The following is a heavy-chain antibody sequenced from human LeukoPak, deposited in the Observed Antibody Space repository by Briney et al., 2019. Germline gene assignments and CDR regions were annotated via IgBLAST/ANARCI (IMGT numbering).Heavy chain of an antibody. CDR2: IYYSGST. CDR3: ARVIYRVRGVIINYYYYYMDV. J-gene: IGHJ6*03. V-gene: IGHV4-39*01. CDR1: GGSISSSSYY. D-gene: IGHD3-10*01. Sequence: SETLSLTCTVSGGSISSSSYYWGWIRQPPGKGLEWIGSIYYSGSTYYNPSLRSRVTISVDTSKNQFSLKLSSVTAADTAVYYCARVIYRVRGVIINYYYYYMDVWGKGTTVTVSS.